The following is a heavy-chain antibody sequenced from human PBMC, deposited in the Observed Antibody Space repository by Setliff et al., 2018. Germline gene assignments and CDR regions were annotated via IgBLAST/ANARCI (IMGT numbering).Heavy chain of an antibody. Sequence: KTSETLSLTCAVYGGSFSGYYWSWIRQPPGKGLEWIGEINHSGSTNYNPSLKSRVTISVDTSKNQFSLKLSSVTAADTAVYYCARGAGYSSRWYIYYYGMDVWGQGTTVTVS. D-gene: IGHD6-13*01. V-gene: IGHV4-34*01. CDR2: INHSGST. J-gene: IGHJ6*02. CDR3: ARGAGYSSRWYIYYYGMDV. CDR1: GGSFSGYY.